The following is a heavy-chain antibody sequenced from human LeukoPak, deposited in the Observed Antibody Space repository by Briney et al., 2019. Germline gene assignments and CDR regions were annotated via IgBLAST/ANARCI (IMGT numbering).Heavy chain of an antibody. CDR1: GFTFSSYW. D-gene: IGHD3-3*01. J-gene: IGHJ4*02. V-gene: IGHV3-7*01. Sequence: PGGSLRLSCAASGFTFSSYWMSWVRQAPGKGLEWVANIKQDGSEKYYVDSVKGRFTISRDNAKNSLYLQMNSLRAEDTAVYYCARARPLDYDFWSVLYYFDYWGQGTLVTVSS. CDR2: IKQDGSEK. CDR3: ARARPLDYDFWSVLYYFDY.